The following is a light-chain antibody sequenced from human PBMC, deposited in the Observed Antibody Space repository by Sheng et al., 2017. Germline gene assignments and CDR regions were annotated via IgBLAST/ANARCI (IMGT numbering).Light chain of an antibody. V-gene: IGLV3-21*03. J-gene: IGLJ3*02. Sequence: SYVLTQPPSVSVAPGKTARITCGGNNVATKSVHWYKQKTGQAPVLVVYDDNDRPSGIPERFSASKSDNTASLTISGLQAEDEADYYCCSYAGTNWVFGGGTKLTVL. CDR3: CSYAGTNWV. CDR1: NVATKS. CDR2: DDN.